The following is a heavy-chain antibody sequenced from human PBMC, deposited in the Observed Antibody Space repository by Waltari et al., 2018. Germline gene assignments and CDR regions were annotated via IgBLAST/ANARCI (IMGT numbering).Heavy chain of an antibody. CDR1: GYTFTGYY. CDR2: INPNRGGT. V-gene: IGHV1-2*06. Sequence: QVQLVQSGAEVKKPGASVKVSCKASGYTFTGYYMHWVRQAPGQGLEWMGRINPNRGGTNYAQKFQGRVTMTRDTSISTAYMELSRLRSDDTAVYYCARAPGSWYYFDYWGQGTLVTVSS. J-gene: IGHJ4*02. D-gene: IGHD6-13*01. CDR3: ARAPGSWYYFDY.